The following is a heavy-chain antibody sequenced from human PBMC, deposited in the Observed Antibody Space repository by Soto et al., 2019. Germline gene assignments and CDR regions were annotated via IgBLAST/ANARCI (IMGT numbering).Heavy chain of an antibody. D-gene: IGHD3-3*01. CDR2: IWYDGSNK. Sequence: GGSLRLSCAASGFTFSSYGMHWVRQAPGKGLERVAVIWYDGSNKYYADSVKGRFTISRDNSKNTLYLQMNSLRAEDTAVYYCARDPQRFLEWLSTYYYYYYMDVWGKGTTVTVSS. J-gene: IGHJ6*03. CDR1: GFTFSSYG. CDR3: ARDPQRFLEWLSTYYYYYYMDV. V-gene: IGHV3-33*01.